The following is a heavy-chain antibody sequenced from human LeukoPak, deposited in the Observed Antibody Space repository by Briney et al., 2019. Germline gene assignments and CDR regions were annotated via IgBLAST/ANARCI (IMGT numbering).Heavy chain of an antibody. V-gene: IGHV1-2*02. CDR3: ARSWPVPAASKPNYNWFDP. CDR2: INPNSGGT. D-gene: IGHD2-2*01. Sequence: ASVKVSCKASGYTFTGYYMHWVRQAPGQGLEWMGWINPNSGGTNYAQKFQGRVTMTRDTSISTAYMELSRLRSDDTAVYYCARSWPVPAASKPNYNWFDPWGQGTLVTVSS. J-gene: IGHJ5*02. CDR1: GYTFTGYY.